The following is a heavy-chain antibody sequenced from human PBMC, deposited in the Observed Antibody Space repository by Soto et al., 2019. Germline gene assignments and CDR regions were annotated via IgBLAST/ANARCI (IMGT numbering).Heavy chain of an antibody. CDR2: ITTRSTTI. Sequence: GGSLRLSCAASGFTFSRYNMNWVRQAPGKGLEWISYITTRSTTIYYADSVKGRFTISRDNAKNSLFLQMDSLRDEDTAIYYCARGSDYYDTFDPWGQGTLVTVSS. CDR1: GFTFSRYN. V-gene: IGHV3-48*02. J-gene: IGHJ5*02. CDR3: ARGSDYYDTFDP. D-gene: IGHD3-22*01.